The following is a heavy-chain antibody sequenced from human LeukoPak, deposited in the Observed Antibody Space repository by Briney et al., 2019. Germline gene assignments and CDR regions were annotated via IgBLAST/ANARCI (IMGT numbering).Heavy chain of an antibody. D-gene: IGHD6-13*01. CDR1: GYSFTSYS. CDR2: IYPGDSDT. J-gene: IGHJ4*02. CDR3: ARHRGRIAAAGYFDY. V-gene: IGHV5-51*01. Sequence: GGSLKISCKGSGYSFTSYSIGWVRQMPGKGLEWMGIIYPGDSDTRYSPSFQGQVTISADKSISTAYLQWSSLKASDTAMYYCARHRGRIAAAGYFDYWGQGTLVTVSS.